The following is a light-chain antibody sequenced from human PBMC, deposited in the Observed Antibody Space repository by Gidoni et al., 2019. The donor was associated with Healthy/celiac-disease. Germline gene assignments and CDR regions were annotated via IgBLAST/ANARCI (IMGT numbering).Light chain of an antibody. CDR3: QQYGSSPLT. CDR1: QSVSSSY. V-gene: IGKV3-20*01. Sequence: EIVLTQSPGTLSLSPGERATLSCRASQSVSSSYVAWYQQTPDQAPRLLIDGASSRATGTPDRFSGIGSGTDFTLTSSRLEPEDFAVYYWQQYGSSPLTFAYXTKVGIK. J-gene: IGKJ4*01. CDR2: GAS.